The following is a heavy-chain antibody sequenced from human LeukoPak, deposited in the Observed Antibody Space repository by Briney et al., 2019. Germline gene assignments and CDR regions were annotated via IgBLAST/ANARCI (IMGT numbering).Heavy chain of an antibody. CDR1: GGSISSGYYY. CDR3: ARAGIEDSTLYYFDY. CDR2: IYYSGST. V-gene: IGHV4-30-4*08. J-gene: IGHJ4*02. D-gene: IGHD2-21*01. Sequence: SETLSLTCTVSGGSISSGYYYWSWIRQPPGKGLEWIGYIYYSGSTYYNPSIKSRVTTSVDTSKNQFSLKLSSVTAADTAVYYCARAGIEDSTLYYFDYWGQGTLVTVSS.